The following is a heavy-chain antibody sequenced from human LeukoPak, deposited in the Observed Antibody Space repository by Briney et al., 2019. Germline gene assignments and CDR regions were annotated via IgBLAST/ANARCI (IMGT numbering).Heavy chain of an antibody. CDR3: VRPPMVRGLLVP. CDR1: GYTFTGYY. V-gene: IGHV1-2*02. D-gene: IGHD3-10*01. Sequence: GASVKVSCKASGYTFTGYYMHGVGQAPGQGREGMGWINPNSGGTNYAQKVQGGVTMTRDTSISTAYMELSRLRSDDTAVYYCVRPPMVRGLLVPWGQGTLATVSA. CDR2: INPNSGGT. J-gene: IGHJ5*02.